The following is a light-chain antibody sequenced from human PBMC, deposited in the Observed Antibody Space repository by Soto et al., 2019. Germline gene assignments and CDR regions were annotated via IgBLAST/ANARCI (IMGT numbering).Light chain of an antibody. J-gene: IGLJ3*02. Sequence: QLVLTQSPSASASLGASVKLTCTLSSGHSSYAIAWHQHQPEKGPRYLMKLTSDGSHTMGDGIPDRFSGSSSGAERYLTISSLQSEDEADYYCGSHAGNSNLVFGGGTKLTVL. CDR1: SGHSSYA. CDR3: GSHAGNSNLV. CDR2: LTSDGSH. V-gene: IGLV4-69*01.